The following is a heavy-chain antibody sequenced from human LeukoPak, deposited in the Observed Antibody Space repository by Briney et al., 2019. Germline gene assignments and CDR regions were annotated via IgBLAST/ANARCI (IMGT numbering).Heavy chain of an antibody. Sequence: SETLSLTCAVYGGSFSGYYWSWIRQPPGRGLEWIGEINHSGSTNYNPSLKSRVTISVDTSKNQFSLKLSSVTAADTAVYYCARHYDYVWGSYRYTSSPSDYWGQGTLVTVSS. CDR2: INHSGST. V-gene: IGHV4-34*01. J-gene: IGHJ4*02. D-gene: IGHD3-16*02. CDR3: ARHYDYVWGSYRYTSSPSDY. CDR1: GGSFSGYY.